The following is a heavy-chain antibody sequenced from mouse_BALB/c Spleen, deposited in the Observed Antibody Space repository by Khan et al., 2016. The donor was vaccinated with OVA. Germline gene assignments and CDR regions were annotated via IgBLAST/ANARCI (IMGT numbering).Heavy chain of an antibody. J-gene: IGHJ4*01. V-gene: IGHV2-6-2*01. CDR3: ARHQFPLSMDS. CDR2: IWSDGRT. Sequence: VQLKESGPDLVAPSQSLSITCSVSGFSLTSFAIHWVRQPPGKGLEWLVVIWSDGRTTYNSSLKSRLSISKDNSKNQVFLKINSLQTDDTAMYYCARHQFPLSMDSGGQGTSVTVSS. CDR1: GFSLTSFA.